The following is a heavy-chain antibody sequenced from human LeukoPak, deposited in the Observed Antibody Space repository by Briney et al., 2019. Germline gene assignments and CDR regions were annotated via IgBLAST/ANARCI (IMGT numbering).Heavy chain of an antibody. J-gene: IGHJ6*02. CDR3: ARDGSNWSNDYYHGVDV. CDR2: VYYSGSA. V-gene: IGHV4-59*02. Sequence: ASQTLSLTCTVSGDSVTTYYWSWIRQPPGKGLEWLGYVYYSGSATYNPSLKSRVTISVDTSKNQFSLRLSSVTAADTAVYYCARDGSNWSNDYYHGVDVWGQGTTVTVSS. D-gene: IGHD4-11*01. CDR1: GDSVTTYY.